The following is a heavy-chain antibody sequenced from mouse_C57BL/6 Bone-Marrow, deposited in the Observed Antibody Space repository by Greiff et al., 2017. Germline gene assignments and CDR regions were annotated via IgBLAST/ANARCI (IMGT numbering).Heavy chain of an antibody. V-gene: IGHV14-4*01. CDR3: SSFDGNYFDF. CDR1: GFNIKDDY. J-gene: IGHJ2*01. D-gene: IGHD2-3*01. Sequence: EVQLQQSGAELVRPGASVKLSCTASGFNIKDDYIHWVKQRPEQGLEWIGWIDPEIGDTEYASKFQGKATITSDTSSNTAYLQLNILTSEDTAVYYCSSFDGNYFDFWGQGTPLTVAS. CDR2: IDPEIGDT.